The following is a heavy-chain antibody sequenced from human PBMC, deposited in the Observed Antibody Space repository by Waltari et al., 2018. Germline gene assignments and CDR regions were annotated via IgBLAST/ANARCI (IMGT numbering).Heavy chain of an antibody. CDR3: ARSLDNVLGTFDI. D-gene: IGHD3-16*01. CDR2: THPTRGNT. Sequence: QVQLVQSGAEVKKPGASVKVSCKAAGYTFTSYDINWVRQASGQGLEWVGWTHPTRGNTGYAQEFQGRVTISRNTSTSTAYMELSSLRSEDTAVYYCARSLDNVLGTFDIWGQGTMVTVSS. V-gene: IGHV1-8*03. CDR1: GYTFTSYD. J-gene: IGHJ3*02.